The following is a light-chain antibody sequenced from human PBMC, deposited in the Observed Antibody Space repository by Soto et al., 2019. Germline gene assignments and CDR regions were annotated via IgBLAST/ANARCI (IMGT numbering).Light chain of an antibody. Sequence: QSALTQPASVSGSLGQSITISCTGTSSDIGGYKYVSWYQQHPGKAPKLIIFEVSNRPSGVSDRFSGSNSGNTASLTISGLQAEDEADYYCTSYSRHRVLVFGGGTKVTV. CDR3: TSYSRHRVLV. J-gene: IGLJ3*02. CDR2: EVS. V-gene: IGLV2-14*01. CDR1: SSDIGGYKY.